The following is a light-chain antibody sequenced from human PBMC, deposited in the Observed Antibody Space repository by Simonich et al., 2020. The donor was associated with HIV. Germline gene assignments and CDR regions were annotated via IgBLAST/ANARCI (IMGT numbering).Light chain of an antibody. Sequence: DIQMTQSPSSVSASVGDRVTITRRASQGISSWLAWYQQNPGKAPNLLIYGAFNLETGVPSRFSGNGSGTHFTFTINSMQPEDVATYYCQQYDNLPWTFGQGTKVEIK. J-gene: IGKJ1*01. CDR2: GAF. V-gene: IGKV1-33*01. CDR1: QGISSW. CDR3: QQYDNLPWT.